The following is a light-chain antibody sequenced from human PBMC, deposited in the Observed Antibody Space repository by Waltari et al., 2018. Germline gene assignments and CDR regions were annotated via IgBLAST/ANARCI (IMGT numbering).Light chain of an antibody. Sequence: DIVMPKSLDSLAVSLGWRATIHCKSSRSVLDTSKNKNFLAWYQLKPGQSPKLLIYWASTRESGVPDRFSASVSGTDFTLTISSLQAEDVAIYSCQQYYAAPYTFGQGTKVEIK. CDR1: RSVLDTSKNKNF. J-gene: IGKJ2*01. V-gene: IGKV4-1*01. CDR3: QQYYAAPYT. CDR2: WAS.